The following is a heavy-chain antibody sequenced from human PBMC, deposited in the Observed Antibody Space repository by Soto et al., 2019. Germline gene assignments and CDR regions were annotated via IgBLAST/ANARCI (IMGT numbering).Heavy chain of an antibody. CDR3: ARGPMITFGGVIVRIYDY. CDR2: INHSGST. D-gene: IGHD3-16*02. J-gene: IGHJ4*02. CDR1: GGSFSGYY. Sequence: PSETLSLTCAVYGGSFSGYYWSWIRQPPGKGLEWIGEINHSGSTNYNPSLKSRVTISVDTSKNQFSLKLSSVTAADTAVYYCARGPMITFGGVIVRIYDYWGQGTLVTVSS. V-gene: IGHV4-34*01.